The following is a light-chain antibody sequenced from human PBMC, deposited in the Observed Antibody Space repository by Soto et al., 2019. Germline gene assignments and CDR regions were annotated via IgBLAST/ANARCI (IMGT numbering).Light chain of an antibody. CDR2: EVS. V-gene: IGLV2-8*01. Sequence: QSVLTQPRSVSGSPGQSVTISCTGTSSDVGGYDYVSWYQQHPGKAPKLMIYEVSKRPSGVPDRFSGSKSGNTASLTASGLQAEDEADYYCSSYAGSSTYVFGTGTKVTVL. J-gene: IGLJ1*01. CDR3: SSYAGSSTYV. CDR1: SSDVGGYDY.